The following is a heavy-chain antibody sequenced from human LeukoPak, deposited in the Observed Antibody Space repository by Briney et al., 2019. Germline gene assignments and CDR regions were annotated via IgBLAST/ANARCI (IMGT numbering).Heavy chain of an antibody. V-gene: IGHV1-2*02. J-gene: IGHJ4*02. Sequence: ASVKVSCKASGYTFTGYYMHWVRQAPGQGLEWMGWINPNSGGTNYAQKFQGRVTMTRDTSISTAYMELSRLRSDDTAVYYCARDRVAAARGIDYWGQGTLVTVSS. CDR3: ARDRVAAARGIDY. CDR2: INPNSGGT. CDR1: GYTFTGYY. D-gene: IGHD6-13*01.